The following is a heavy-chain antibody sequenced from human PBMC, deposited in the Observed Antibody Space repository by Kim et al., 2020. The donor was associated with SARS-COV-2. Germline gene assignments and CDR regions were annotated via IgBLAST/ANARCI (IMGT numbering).Heavy chain of an antibody. CDR1: GFTFSSYG. CDR3: AKDRGYYGSGSTANFDY. D-gene: IGHD3-10*01. V-gene: IGHV3-30*18. J-gene: IGHJ4*02. Sequence: GGSLRLSCAASGFTFSSYGMHWVRQAPGKGLEWVAVISYDGSNKYYADSVKGRFTISRDNSKNTLYLQMNSLRAEDTAVYYCAKDRGYYGSGSTANFDYWGQGTLVTVSS. CDR2: ISYDGSNK.